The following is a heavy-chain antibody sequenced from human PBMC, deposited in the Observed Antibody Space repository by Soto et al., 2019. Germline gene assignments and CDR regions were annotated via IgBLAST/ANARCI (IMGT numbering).Heavy chain of an antibody. CDR3: ARDWYYYDSSAYWFDP. D-gene: IGHD3-22*01. Sequence: SETLPLTCTFSGFSVNSDSYYLSWIRQPPGKGLEWIGYIYYTGTTKYNPSLKSRVTISVDTSRNQFSLKLSSVTAADTAVYYCARDWYYYDSSAYWFDPWGQGTLVTVSS. J-gene: IGHJ5*02. CDR2: IYYTGTT. CDR1: GFSVNSDSYY. V-gene: IGHV4-61*01.